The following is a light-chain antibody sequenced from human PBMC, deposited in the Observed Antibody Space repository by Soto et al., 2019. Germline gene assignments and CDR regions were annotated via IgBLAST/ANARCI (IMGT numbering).Light chain of an antibody. Sequence: DIQMTQSPSTLSASVGDRVTITCRASESISTWLAWYQQKPGRAPKLLIYDASSLESGVPSRFSGSGAGAEFTLTISSLQPDDFATYYCLQYNTYSMWTFGEGTKVDI. CDR1: ESISTW. V-gene: IGKV1-5*01. CDR2: DAS. J-gene: IGKJ1*01. CDR3: LQYNTYSMWT.